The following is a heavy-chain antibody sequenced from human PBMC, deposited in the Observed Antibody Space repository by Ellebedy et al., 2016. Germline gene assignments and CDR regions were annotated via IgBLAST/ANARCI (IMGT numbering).Heavy chain of an antibody. CDR1: GFTFSSYA. D-gene: IGHD2-2*01. CDR3: AKDGGLGRFCISTSCYSNAFDM. CDR2: ISTSGGTT. J-gene: IGHJ3*02. Sequence: GGSLRLSCAASGFTFSSYAMNWVRQAPGKGLEWVSVISTSGGTTYYADSVKGRFTISRDNSKNTLYLQMNSLRVEDTAVYYCAKDGGLGRFCISTSCYSNAFDMWGQGTMVTVSS. V-gene: IGHV3-23*01.